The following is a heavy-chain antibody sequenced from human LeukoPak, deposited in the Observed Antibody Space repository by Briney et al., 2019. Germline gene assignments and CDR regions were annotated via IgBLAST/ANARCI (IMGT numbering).Heavy chain of an antibody. J-gene: IGHJ4*02. CDR2: ISGSGGST. CDR1: GFTFSSYA. CDR3: ARGSGATRFSLDY. V-gene: IGHV3-23*01. Sequence: PGGSLRLSCAASGFTFSSYAMSWVRQAPGKGLEWVSAISGSGGSTYYADSVKGRFTISRDNSKNTLYLQMNSLRAEDTAVYYCARGSGATRFSLDYWGQGTLVTVSS. D-gene: IGHD4/OR15-4a*01.